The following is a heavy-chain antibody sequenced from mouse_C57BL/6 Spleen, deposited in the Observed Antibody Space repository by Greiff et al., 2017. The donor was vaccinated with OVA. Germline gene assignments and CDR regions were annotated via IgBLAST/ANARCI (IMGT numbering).Heavy chain of an antibody. CDR2: ISSGGSYT. CDR1: GFTFSSYG. CDR3: ARQLGPFAY. D-gene: IGHD4-1*01. Sequence: DVKLVESGGDLVKPGGSLKLSCAASGFTFSSYGMSWVRQTPDKRLEWVATISSGGSYTYYPDSVKGRFTISRDNAKNTLYLQMSSLKSEDTAMYYCARQLGPFAYWGQGTLVTVSA. J-gene: IGHJ3*01. V-gene: IGHV5-6*02.